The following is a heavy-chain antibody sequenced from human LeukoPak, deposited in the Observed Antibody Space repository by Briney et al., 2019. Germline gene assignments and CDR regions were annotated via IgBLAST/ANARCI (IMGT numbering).Heavy chain of an antibody. D-gene: IGHD3-22*01. J-gene: IGHJ6*02. CDR2: ISSSSYI. CDR1: GFTVITNY. Sequence: GGSLRLSCAVSGFTVITNYMNWVRQAPGKGLEWVSSISSSSYIYYSDSVKGRFTISRDNAKNSLYLQMNSLRAEDTAVYYCARDRRYYYDSSGYYGVSYYYYGMDVWGQGTTVTVSS. V-gene: IGHV3-69-1*01. CDR3: ARDRRYYYDSSGYYGVSYYYYGMDV.